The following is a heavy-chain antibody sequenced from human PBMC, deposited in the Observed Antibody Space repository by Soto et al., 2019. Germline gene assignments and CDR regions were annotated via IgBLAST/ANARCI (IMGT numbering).Heavy chain of an antibody. Sequence: QVHLVQSGAEVKKPGASVKVSCKASGYTFRTYDISWVRQAPGQGLEWMGWISSHNGNTNYAQKVQDRVTMTTDTSTSTAYMELRSLRSDDTAVYYCARTYTSGWYDSWGQGTLVTVSS. D-gene: IGHD6-19*01. CDR1: GYTFRTYD. CDR3: ARTYTSGWYDS. J-gene: IGHJ5*01. V-gene: IGHV1-18*01. CDR2: ISSHNGNT.